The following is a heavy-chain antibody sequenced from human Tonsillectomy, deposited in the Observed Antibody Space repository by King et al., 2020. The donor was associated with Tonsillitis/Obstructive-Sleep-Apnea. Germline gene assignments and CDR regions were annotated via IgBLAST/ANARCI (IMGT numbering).Heavy chain of an antibody. Sequence: VQLQQWGAGLLKPSETLSLTCAVYGGSFSGYYWSWIRQPPGKELEWIGEINHSGSTNYNPSLKSRVTISVDTSKNQFSLKLSSVTAADTAVYYCARGTGRITIFGVVTRNWFDPWGQGTLVTVSS. CDR2: INHSGST. CDR1: GGSFSGYY. J-gene: IGHJ5*02. CDR3: ARGTGRITIFGVVTRNWFDP. V-gene: IGHV4-34*01. D-gene: IGHD3-3*01.